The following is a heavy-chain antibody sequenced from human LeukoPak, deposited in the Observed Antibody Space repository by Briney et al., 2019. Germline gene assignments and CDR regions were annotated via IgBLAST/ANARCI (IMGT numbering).Heavy chain of an antibody. Sequence: PGESLRLSCAASGFTFSSYAMSWVCQAPGKGREWVSAISGSGGSTYYADSVKGRFTISRDNSKNTLYLQMNSLRAEDTAVYYCAKVSEVRGVSHDYWGQGTLVTVSS. V-gene: IGHV3-23*01. CDR1: GFTFSSYA. D-gene: IGHD3-10*01. J-gene: IGHJ4*02. CDR3: AKVSEVRGVSHDY. CDR2: ISGSGGST.